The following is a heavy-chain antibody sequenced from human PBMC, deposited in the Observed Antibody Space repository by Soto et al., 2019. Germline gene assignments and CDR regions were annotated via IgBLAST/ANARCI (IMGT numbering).Heavy chain of an antibody. D-gene: IGHD6-6*01. Sequence: ASVKVSCKASGYTFSSNGISWVRQAPGQGLEWMGWISTYNGNTNYAQRLQGRVTMTTDTSTSTAYMELRSLGSDDTAVYFCARRYSSSSWFDPWGQGTLVTVSS. CDR2: ISTYNGNT. J-gene: IGHJ5*02. V-gene: IGHV1-18*01. CDR3: ARRYSSSSWFDP. CDR1: GYTFSSNG.